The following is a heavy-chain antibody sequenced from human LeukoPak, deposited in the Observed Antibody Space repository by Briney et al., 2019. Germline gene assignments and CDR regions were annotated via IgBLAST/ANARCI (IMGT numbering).Heavy chain of an antibody. Sequence: SETLSLTCAVYGGSFSGYYWSWIRQPPGKGLEWIGEINHSGSTNYNPSLKSRVTISVDTSKNQFSLKLSSVTAADTAVYYCARGSFRAYYYDSSGYSWFDPWGQGTLVTVPS. CDR2: INHSGST. CDR1: GGSFSGYY. V-gene: IGHV4-34*01. J-gene: IGHJ5*02. D-gene: IGHD3-22*01. CDR3: ARGSFRAYYYDSSGYSWFDP.